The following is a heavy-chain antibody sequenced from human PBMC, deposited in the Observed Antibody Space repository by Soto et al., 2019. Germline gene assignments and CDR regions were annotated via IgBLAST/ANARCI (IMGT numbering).Heavy chain of an antibody. J-gene: IGHJ5*02. D-gene: IGHD6-19*01. CDR3: AREMDYYDSSGHYINWFDP. Sequence: GASVKVSCKASGYTFSNYVMNWVRQAPGQRLEWMGWINAGNGNTKYSQKFQGRVTITRDTSASTAYMELSSLRSEDTAVYYCAREMDYYDSSGHYINWFDPWGQGTQVTVSS. CDR1: GYTFSNYV. CDR2: INAGNGNT. V-gene: IGHV1-3*01.